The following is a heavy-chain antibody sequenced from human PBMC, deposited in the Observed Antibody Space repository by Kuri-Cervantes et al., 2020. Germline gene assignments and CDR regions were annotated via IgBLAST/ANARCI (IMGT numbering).Heavy chain of an antibody. Sequence: GGSLRLSCKGSGYTFTNYWIGWVRQMPGKGLEWMGIIYPGDSDTRYSPSFQGQVTISADKSISTAYLQWSSLKASDTAMYYCAREMSYDYVWGSYRDAFDIWGQGTMVTVSS. CDR3: AREMSYDYVWGSYRDAFDI. CDR2: IYPGDSDT. CDR1: GYTFTNYW. D-gene: IGHD3-16*02. J-gene: IGHJ3*02. V-gene: IGHV5-51*01.